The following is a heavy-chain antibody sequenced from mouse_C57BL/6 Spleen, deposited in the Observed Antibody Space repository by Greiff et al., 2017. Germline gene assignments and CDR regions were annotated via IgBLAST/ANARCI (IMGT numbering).Heavy chain of an antibody. CDR2: IDPNSGGT. D-gene: IGHD2-1*01. J-gene: IGHJ2*01. CDR3: ARSYGNYDCDY. CDR1: GYTFTSYW. V-gene: IGHV1-72*01. Sequence: QVQLKQPGAELVKPGASVKLSCKASGYTFTSYWMHWVKQRPGRGLEWIGRIDPNSGGTKYNEKFKSKATLTVDKPSSTAYMQLSSLTSEYSAVYCCARSYGNYDCDYWGQGTTLTVSS.